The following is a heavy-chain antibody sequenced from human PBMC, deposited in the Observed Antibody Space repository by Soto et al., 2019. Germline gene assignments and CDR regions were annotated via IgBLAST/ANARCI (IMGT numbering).Heavy chain of an antibody. Sequence: GGSLRLSCAASGFTFSSYAMSWVRQAPGKGLEWVSAISGSGGSTYYADSVKGRFTISRDNSKNTLYLQMNSLRAEDTAVYYCAPAWAAAGTDRHPPDDWGQGTLVTVSS. J-gene: IGHJ4*02. V-gene: IGHV3-23*01. D-gene: IGHD6-13*01. CDR2: ISGSGGST. CDR3: APAWAAAGTDRHPPDD. CDR1: GFTFSSYA.